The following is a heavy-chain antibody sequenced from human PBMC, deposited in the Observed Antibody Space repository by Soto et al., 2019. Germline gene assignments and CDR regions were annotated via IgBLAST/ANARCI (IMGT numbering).Heavy chain of an antibody. D-gene: IGHD4-17*01. V-gene: IGHV3-33*01. CDR2: IWYDGTNK. Sequence: HPGGSLRLSCAASGFTFSSYGMHWVRQAPGKGLEWVAVIWYDGTNKDYVESVKGRFTISRDNSKNTLYLQMNSLRAEDTAVYYCARFKDYGDSVGWFDPWGQGTLVTVSS. CDR3: ARFKDYGDSVGWFDP. J-gene: IGHJ5*02. CDR1: GFTFSSYG.